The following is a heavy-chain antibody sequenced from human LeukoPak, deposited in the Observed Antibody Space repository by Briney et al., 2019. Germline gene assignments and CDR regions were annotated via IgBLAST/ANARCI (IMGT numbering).Heavy chain of an antibody. CDR2: IYTSGST. D-gene: IGHD6-6*01. CDR3: ARDRGAARLEAEYFQH. Sequence: SETLSLTCTVSGGSISSYYWSWIRQPAGKGPEWIGRIYTSGSTNYNPSLKSRVTISVDTSKNQFSLKLSSVTAADTAVYYCARDRGAARLEAEYFQHWGQGTLVTVSS. V-gene: IGHV4-4*07. J-gene: IGHJ1*01. CDR1: GGSISSYY.